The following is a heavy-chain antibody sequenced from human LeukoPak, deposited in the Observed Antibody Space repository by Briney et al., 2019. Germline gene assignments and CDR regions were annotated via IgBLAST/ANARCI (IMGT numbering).Heavy chain of an antibody. Sequence: GGSLRLSCAASGFTFSDYDMHWVRQAPGKGLEWVASIDEHGFKTYYAASVTGRFTISKDTAKNSLDLQTNSLRAEDTAVYYCARDGITCTRDYWGQGALVTVSS. J-gene: IGHJ4*02. CDR1: GFTFSDYD. CDR3: ARDGITCTRDY. D-gene: IGHD1-7*01. V-gene: IGHV3-7*01. CDR2: IDEHGFKT.